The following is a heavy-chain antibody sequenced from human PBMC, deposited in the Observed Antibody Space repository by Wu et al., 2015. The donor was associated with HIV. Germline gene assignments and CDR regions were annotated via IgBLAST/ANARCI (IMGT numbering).Heavy chain of an antibody. Sequence: QVQLVQSGAEVKKPGASVKVSCKASGYTFTGYYMHWVRQAPGQGLEWMGWINPNSGGTNYAQKFQGRVTMTRDTSISTAYMELSRLRSDDTAMYYCARVPNAGGDYLDAFDIWGQGTMVTVSS. J-gene: IGHJ3*02. CDR2: INPNSGGT. CDR3: ARVPNAGGDYLDAFDI. D-gene: IGHD4-17*01. CDR1: GYTFTGYY. V-gene: IGHV1-2*02.